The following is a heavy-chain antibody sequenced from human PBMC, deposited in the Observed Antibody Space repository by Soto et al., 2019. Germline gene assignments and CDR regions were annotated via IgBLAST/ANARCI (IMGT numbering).Heavy chain of an antibody. Sequence: SVKVSCKASGGTFSGYAISWVRQAPGQGLEWMGGIIPIFGTANYAQKFQGRVTITADESTSTAYMELSSLRSEDTAVYYCARERRYSYAEIPSYYYYGMDVWGQGTTVTVSS. CDR3: ARERRYSYAEIPSYYYYGMDV. V-gene: IGHV1-69*13. D-gene: IGHD5-18*01. J-gene: IGHJ6*02. CDR1: GGTFSGYA. CDR2: IIPIFGTA.